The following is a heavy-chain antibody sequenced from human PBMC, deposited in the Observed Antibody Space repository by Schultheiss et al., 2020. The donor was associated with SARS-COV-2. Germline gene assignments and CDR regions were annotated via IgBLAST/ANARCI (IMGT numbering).Heavy chain of an antibody. D-gene: IGHD6-19*01. V-gene: IGHV4-59*12. CDR1: GGSISSYY. CDR2: IYYSGST. J-gene: IGHJ1*01. CDR3: ARDRGIAVAGTPEYFQH. Sequence: SETLSLTCTVSGGSISSYYWSWIRQHPGKGLEWIGYIYYSGSTNYNPSLKSRVTISVDTSKNQFSLKLSSVTAADTAVYYCARDRGIAVAGTPEYFQHWGQGTLVTVSS.